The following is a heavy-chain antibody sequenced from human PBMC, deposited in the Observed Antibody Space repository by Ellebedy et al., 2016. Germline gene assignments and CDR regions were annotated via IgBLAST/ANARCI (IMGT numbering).Heavy chain of an antibody. CDR3: AKDPMDTAMVEDY. J-gene: IGHJ4*02. D-gene: IGHD5-18*01. CDR2: ISGSGGST. CDR1: GFTFSSYA. Sequence: GESLKISCAASGFTFSSYAVSWVRQAPGKGLEWVSAISGSGGSTYYADSVKGRFTISRDNSKNTLYLQMNSLRAEDTAVYYCAKDPMDTAMVEDYWGQGTLVTVSS. V-gene: IGHV3-23*01.